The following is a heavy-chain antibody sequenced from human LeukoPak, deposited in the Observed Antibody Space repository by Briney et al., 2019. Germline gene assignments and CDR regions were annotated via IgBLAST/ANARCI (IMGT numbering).Heavy chain of an antibody. V-gene: IGHV4-59*01. D-gene: IGHD1-1*01. CDR1: GGSISNYY. CDR3: ARDPGSHWFDP. J-gene: IGHJ5*02. CDR2: IYYSGST. Sequence: SETLSLTCTVSGGSISNYYWSWIRQPPGKGLEWIGYIYYSGSTNYNPSLRSRVTISVDTSKNQFSLKLSSVTAADTAVYYCARDPGSHWFDPWGQGTLVTVSS.